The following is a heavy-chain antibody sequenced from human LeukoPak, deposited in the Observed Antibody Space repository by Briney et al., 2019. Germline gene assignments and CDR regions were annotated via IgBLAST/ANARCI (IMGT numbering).Heavy chain of an antibody. Sequence: ASVKVSCKASGGTFSSYAISWVRQAPGQGLEWMGGIIPIFGTANYAQKFQGRVTITTDKSTSTAYMELSSLRSEDTAVYYCARAGEYYYDSSGYGGAFDIWGQGTMVTVSS. CDR3: ARAGEYYYDSSGYGGAFDI. V-gene: IGHV1-69*05. CDR1: GGTFSSYA. J-gene: IGHJ3*02. CDR2: IIPIFGTA. D-gene: IGHD3-22*01.